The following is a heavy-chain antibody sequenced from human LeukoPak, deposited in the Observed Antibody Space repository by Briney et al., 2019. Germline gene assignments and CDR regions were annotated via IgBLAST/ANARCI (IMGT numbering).Heavy chain of an antibody. D-gene: IGHD5-12*01. J-gene: IGHJ5*02. Sequence: PGGSLRLSCIASKFTFSDYWLGWVRQAPGKGLEWVANINQDESEKYYVDSVKGRFTISRDNSKNTLYLQMNSLRAEDTAVYYCARDLANNWFDPWGQGTLVTVSS. CDR3: ARDLANNWFDP. CDR2: INQDESEK. V-gene: IGHV3-7*01. CDR1: KFTFSDYW.